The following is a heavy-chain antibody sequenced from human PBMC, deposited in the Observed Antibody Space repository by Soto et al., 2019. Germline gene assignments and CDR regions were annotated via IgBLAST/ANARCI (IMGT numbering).Heavy chain of an antibody. V-gene: IGHV3-30-3*01. CDR3: ASCPYSSSFYFDY. D-gene: IGHD6-6*01. Sequence: GGSLRLSCAASGFTFSSYAMHWVRQAPGKGLEWVAVISYDGSNKYYADSVKGRFTISRDNSKNTLYLQMNSLRAEDTAVYYWASCPYSSSFYFDYGGQGPLVPVPS. CDR2: ISYDGSNK. J-gene: IGHJ4*02. CDR1: GFTFSSYA.